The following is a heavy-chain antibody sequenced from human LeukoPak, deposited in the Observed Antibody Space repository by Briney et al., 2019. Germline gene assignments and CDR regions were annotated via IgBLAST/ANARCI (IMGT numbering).Heavy chain of an antibody. J-gene: IGHJ5*02. D-gene: IGHD5-18*01. CDR2: VDPEDGET. V-gene: IGHV1-69-2*01. CDR1: GYTFTDYY. Sequence: GATVKISCKVSGYTFTDYYMHWVQQAPGKGLEWMGLVDPEDGETIYAEKFQGRVTITADTSTDTAYMELRSLRSDDTAVYYCARGVDTEWFDPWGQGTLVTVSS. CDR3: ARGVDTEWFDP.